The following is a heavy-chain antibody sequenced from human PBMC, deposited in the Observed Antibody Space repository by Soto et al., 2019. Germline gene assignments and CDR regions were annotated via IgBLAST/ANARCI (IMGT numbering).Heavy chain of an antibody. D-gene: IGHD2-21*02. CDR2: IIPIFGTP. V-gene: IGHV1-69*13. Sequence: SVKVSCKASGATFSNYAFSWVRQAPGQGPEWMGGIIPIFGTPNYAQKFQARLTITAHEYTSTAYMELSSLRSEDPAVYYCASGGDIEADVAKSEYYYGMDFWGQGTTVTVSS. CDR1: GATFSNYA. J-gene: IGHJ6*02. CDR3: ASGGDIEADVAKSEYYYGMDF.